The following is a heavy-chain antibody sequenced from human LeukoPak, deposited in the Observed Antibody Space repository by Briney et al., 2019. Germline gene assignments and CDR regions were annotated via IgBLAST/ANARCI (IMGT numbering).Heavy chain of an antibody. CDR3: ARGGGYSSSALDWFDP. V-gene: IGHV3-30*04. Sequence: GGSLRLSCAASGFTFSNYAMHWVRQAPGKGPEWVAVISYDGRNKYYAGSVKGRFTISRDNSKNTLNLQMNSLRAEDTAVYYCARGGGYSSSALDWFDPWGQGTLVTVSS. D-gene: IGHD6-6*01. CDR2: ISYDGRNK. J-gene: IGHJ5*02. CDR1: GFTFSNYA.